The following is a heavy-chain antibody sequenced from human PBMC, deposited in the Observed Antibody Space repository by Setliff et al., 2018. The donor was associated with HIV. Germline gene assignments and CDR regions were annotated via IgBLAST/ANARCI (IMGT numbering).Heavy chain of an antibody. J-gene: IGHJ4*02. CDR3: ARYYDILTGYYTLGFDY. Sequence: ASVKVSCKASGYIFTRSGFNWVRQAPGQRLEWMGWINAGNGNTIYSQKFQGRVTITRDTSASTAYMELSSLRSEDTAVYYCARYYDILTGYYTLGFDYWGQGTLVTVSS. V-gene: IGHV1-3*01. D-gene: IGHD3-9*01. CDR2: INAGNGNT. CDR1: GYIFTRSG.